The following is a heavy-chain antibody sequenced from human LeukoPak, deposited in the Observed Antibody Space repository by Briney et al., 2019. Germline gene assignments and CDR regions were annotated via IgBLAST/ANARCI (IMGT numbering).Heavy chain of an antibody. D-gene: IGHD6-19*01. CDR1: GNTFTSYY. Sequence: GASVKVSCKASGNTFTSYYMHWVRQAPGQGLEWMGIINPSGGSTSYAQKFQGRVTMTRDTSTSTVYMELSSLRSEDTAVYYCARVVAVGDFDYWGQGTLVTVSS. CDR2: INPSGGST. J-gene: IGHJ4*02. V-gene: IGHV1-46*01. CDR3: ARVVAVGDFDY.